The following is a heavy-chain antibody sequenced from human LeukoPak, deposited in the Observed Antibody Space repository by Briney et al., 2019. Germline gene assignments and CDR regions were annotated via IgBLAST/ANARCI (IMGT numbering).Heavy chain of an antibody. CDR1: GGTFSSYA. Sequence: ASVKVSCEASGGTFSSYAISWVRQAPGQGLEWMGGIIPIFGTANYAQKFQGRVTITTDESTSTAYMELSSLRSEDTAVYYCARGRGYSYGRYNWFDPWGQGTLVTVSS. D-gene: IGHD5-18*01. CDR2: IIPIFGTA. CDR3: ARGRGYSYGRYNWFDP. V-gene: IGHV1-69*05. J-gene: IGHJ5*02.